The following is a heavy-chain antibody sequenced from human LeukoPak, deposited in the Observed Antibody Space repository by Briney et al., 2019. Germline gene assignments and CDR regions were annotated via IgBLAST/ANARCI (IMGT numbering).Heavy chain of an antibody. CDR2: IKQDGSEK. J-gene: IGHJ4*02. D-gene: IGHD1-26*01. CDR3: ARDKIVGATALDY. CDR1: GFTFSNYW. V-gene: IGHV3-7*01. Sequence: GGSLRLSCGASGFTFSNYWMSRVRQVPGKGLEWVANIKQDGSEKYYVDSVKGRLTISRDNAKNSLYLEMNSLRAEDAGVYYCARDKIVGATALDYWGQGTLVTVSS.